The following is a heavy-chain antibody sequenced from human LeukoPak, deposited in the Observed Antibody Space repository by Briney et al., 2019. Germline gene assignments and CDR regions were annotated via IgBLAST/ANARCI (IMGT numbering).Heavy chain of an antibody. D-gene: IGHD3-10*01. CDR3: AKAGDRAGHYYYYYMDV. J-gene: IGHJ6*03. V-gene: IGHV4-34*01. CDR2: INHSGST. CDR1: GGSFSGYY. Sequence: SETLSLTCAVYGGSFSGYYWSWIRQPPGKGLEWIGEINHSGSTNYNPSLKSRVTISVDTSKNQFSLKLSSVTAADTAVYYCAKAGDRAGHYYYYYMDVWGKGTTVTISS.